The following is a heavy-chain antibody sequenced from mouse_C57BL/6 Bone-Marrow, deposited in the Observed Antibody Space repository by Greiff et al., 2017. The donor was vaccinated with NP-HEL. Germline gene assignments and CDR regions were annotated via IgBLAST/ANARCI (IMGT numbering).Heavy chain of an antibody. CDR1: GYTFTSYW. J-gene: IGHJ3*01. CDR3: ARWGYSERFAY. Sequence: QVQLQQPGAELVKPGASVQLSCKASGYTFTSYWMHWVKQRPGQGLEWIGMIHPNSGSTNYNEKFKSKATLTVDKSSSTAYMQLSSLTSEDSAVYYCARWGYSERFAYWGQGTRVTVSA. V-gene: IGHV1-64*01. D-gene: IGHD2-12*01. CDR2: IHPNSGST.